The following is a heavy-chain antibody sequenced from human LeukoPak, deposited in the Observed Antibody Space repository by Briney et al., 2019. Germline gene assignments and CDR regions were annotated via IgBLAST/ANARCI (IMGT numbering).Heavy chain of an antibody. D-gene: IGHD6-13*01. CDR2: INPNSGGT. Sequence: ASVKVSCKTSGYTFTGYDIHWVRQAPGQGLEWMGWINPNSGGTSYAQKFQGRVTMTRDTSISTTYMDLSRLRSDDTAVYYCARERVAAAGLNWFDPWGKGTLVTVSS. CDR3: ARERVAAAGLNWFDP. V-gene: IGHV1-2*02. CDR1: GYTFTGYD. J-gene: IGHJ5*02.